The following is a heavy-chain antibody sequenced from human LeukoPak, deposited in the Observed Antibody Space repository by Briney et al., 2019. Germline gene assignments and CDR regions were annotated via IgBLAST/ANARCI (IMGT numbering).Heavy chain of an antibody. J-gene: IGHJ4*02. V-gene: IGHV3-23*01. CDR3: AKDLGSGTADFDY. D-gene: IGHD2-15*01. Sequence: GGSLRLSCAASGFTFSSYAMSWVRQAPGKGLEWVSAISGSGGSTYYADSVKGRFTVSRDNSKNTLYLQMNSLRAEDTAVYYRAKDLGSGTADFDYWGQGTLVTVSS. CDR2: ISGSGGST. CDR1: GFTFSSYA.